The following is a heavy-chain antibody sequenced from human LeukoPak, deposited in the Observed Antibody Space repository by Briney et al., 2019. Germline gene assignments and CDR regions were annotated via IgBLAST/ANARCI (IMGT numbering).Heavy chain of an antibody. CDR2: MYHSGMT. D-gene: IGHD5/OR15-5a*01. J-gene: IGHJ4*02. Sequence: TSETLSLTCTVSDYSISRGYGYYGGWIRQPPGKGLEWIGNMYHSGMTYYNHFNSSLKSRVTIAIDTSKNQFSLRPTYVTAADTAVYFCATLVSTRYYFDYWGKGTLVTVSS. CDR1: DYSISRGYGYY. CDR3: ATLVSTRYYFDY. V-gene: IGHV4-38-2*02.